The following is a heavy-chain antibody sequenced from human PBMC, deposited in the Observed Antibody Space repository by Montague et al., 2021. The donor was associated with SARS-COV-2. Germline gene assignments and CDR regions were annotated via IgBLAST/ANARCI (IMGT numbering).Heavy chain of an antibody. V-gene: IGHV4-4*02. CDR3: ARAVSVRRAVNWFDP. CDR2: IYRLGGT. CDR1: GDSIISNNW. J-gene: IGHJ5*02. D-gene: IGHD3-10*01. Sequence: SETLSLTCAVSGDSIISNNWWSWVRQTPHKGLEWIGEIYRLGGTNYNPSLESRITMSIDKSNNQFSLTLTSVTAADTAVYHCARAVSVRRAVNWFDPWGQGTLVTVSS.